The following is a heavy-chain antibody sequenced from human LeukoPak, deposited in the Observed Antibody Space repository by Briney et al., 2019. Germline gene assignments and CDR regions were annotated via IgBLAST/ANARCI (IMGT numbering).Heavy chain of an antibody. D-gene: IGHD2-2*01. J-gene: IGHJ2*01. CDR3: ARVYQWYCDL. V-gene: IGHV4-59*01. Sequence: SETLSLTCTVSGGSITSYHWAWIRQSPGKGLASIGRVHYSGDTKHNPSFKSRVTMSLDASKKQFSLSLSSVTAADTAVYYCARVYQWYCDLWGRGTLVTVSS. CDR1: GGSITSYH. CDR2: VHYSGDT.